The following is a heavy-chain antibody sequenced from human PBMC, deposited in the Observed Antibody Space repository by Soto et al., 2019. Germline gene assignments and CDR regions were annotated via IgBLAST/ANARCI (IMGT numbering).Heavy chain of an antibody. D-gene: IGHD3-16*01. J-gene: IGHJ5*02. Sequence: SETLSLTCAVYGGFLSESYWTWIRQPPGKGLEWIGDINHVGGTNYNPSLKSRVTMSVDTSQNQFSLRLISVTAADTAMYFCVRIRYQLPSSVLWLDPWGQGTQVTVSS. CDR1: GGFLSESY. V-gene: IGHV4-34*01. CDR2: INHVGGT. CDR3: VRIRYQLPSSVLWLDP.